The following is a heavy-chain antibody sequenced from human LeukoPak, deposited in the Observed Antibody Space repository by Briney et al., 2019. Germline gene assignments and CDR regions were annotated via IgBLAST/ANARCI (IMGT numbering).Heavy chain of an antibody. CDR1: GGSFSGYY. J-gene: IGHJ4*02. D-gene: IGHD6-13*01. CDR3: ARQKLPGTALFDY. Sequence: SETLSLTCAVYGGSFSGYYWSWVRQPPGKELEWIGYIYYSGSTSYNPSLKSRVTISVDTSKNQFSLNLSSVTAADTAVYYCARQKLPGTALFDYWGQGTLVNVSS. V-gene: IGHV4-59*08. CDR2: IYYSGST.